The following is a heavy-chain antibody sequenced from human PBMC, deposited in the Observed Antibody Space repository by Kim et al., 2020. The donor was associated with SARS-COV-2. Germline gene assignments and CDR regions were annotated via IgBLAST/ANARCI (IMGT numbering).Heavy chain of an antibody. CDR3: ARDNSGMAERDFWWFDP. CDR2: INPSGSTT. Sequence: ASVKVSCKSSGYTFTSHWMHWVRQAPGQGLEWMGLINPSGSTTYSAPRFRGRVTLTRDTSTSTDYMELSSLRSDDTAIYYCARDNSGMAERDFWWFDPWGQGTLVTVSS. V-gene: IGHV1-46*01. CDR1: GYTFTSHW. D-gene: IGHD1-26*01. J-gene: IGHJ5*02.